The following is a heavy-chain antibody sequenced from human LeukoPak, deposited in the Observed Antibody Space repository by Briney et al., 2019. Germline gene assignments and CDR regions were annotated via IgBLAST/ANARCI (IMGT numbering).Heavy chain of an antibody. CDR2: ITYSGGNT. Sequence: GGSLRLSCAASGFTFTSYGMSWVRQAPGKGLEWVSAITYSGGNTYYADSVKGRFTISRDNSKNTLYLQMNSLRAEDTAVYYCAKDGTGCGGDCYSDYWGQGTLVTVSS. V-gene: IGHV3-23*01. CDR3: AKDGTGCGGDCYSDY. CDR1: GFTFTSYG. D-gene: IGHD2-21*02. J-gene: IGHJ4*02.